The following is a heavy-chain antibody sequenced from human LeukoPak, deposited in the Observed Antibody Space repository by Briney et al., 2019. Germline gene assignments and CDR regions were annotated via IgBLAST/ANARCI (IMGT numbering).Heavy chain of an antibody. V-gene: IGHV3-21*04. D-gene: IGHD5-12*01. CDR2: ISSSSSYI. Sequence: PGGSLRLSCAASGFTFSSYSMNWVRQAPGKGLEWVSSISSSSSYIYYADSVKGRFTISRDNAKNSLYLQMNSLRAADTAVYYCASINSGYDSYYYYYYYMDVWGKGTTVTVSS. J-gene: IGHJ6*03. CDR1: GFTFSSYS. CDR3: ASINSGYDSYYYYYYYMDV.